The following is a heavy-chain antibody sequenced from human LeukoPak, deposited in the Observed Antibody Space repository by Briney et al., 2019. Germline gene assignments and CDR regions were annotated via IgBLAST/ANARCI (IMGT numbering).Heavy chain of an antibody. Sequence: PGGSLRLSCAASGFTFNAYGMDWVRQAPGKGLEWVSSISGSGNYKYYADSVKGRFTISRDNAKKSLSLQMNSLRAEDTALYYCARGGEFTDYWGQGTLVTVSS. D-gene: IGHD3-16*01. J-gene: IGHJ4*02. CDR2: ISGSGNYK. CDR3: ARGGEFTDY. V-gene: IGHV3-21*01. CDR1: GFTFNAYG.